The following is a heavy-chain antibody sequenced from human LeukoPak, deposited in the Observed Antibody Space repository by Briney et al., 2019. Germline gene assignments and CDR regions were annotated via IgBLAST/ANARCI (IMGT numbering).Heavy chain of an antibody. V-gene: IGHV3-23*01. CDR1: GFPFSDFS. CDR3: AKQSYARSLGE. D-gene: IGHD3-10*02. Sequence: GGSLRLSCATSGFPFSDFSMTWVRQAPGKGLEWISTTNSGGTTTYYAESVKGRFTISRDNFKNALYLQMSSLRVADTAIYYCAKQSYARSLGEGGPGTLVTVSS. J-gene: IGHJ4*02. CDR2: TNSGGTTT.